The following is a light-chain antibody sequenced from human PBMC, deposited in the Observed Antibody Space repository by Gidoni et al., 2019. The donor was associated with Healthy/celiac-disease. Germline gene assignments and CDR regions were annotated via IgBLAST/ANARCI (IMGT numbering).Light chain of an antibody. Sequence: DIVMTQSPDSLAVSLGERATINCKSSQSVLYSSNNKNYLAWYQQKPGQPPKLLIYWASTRESGVPDRFSGSGSGTDFTLTISSLQAEDVAVHYCQQYWTFGGGTKVEIK. CDR2: WAS. CDR1: QSVLYSSNNKNY. V-gene: IGKV4-1*01. J-gene: IGKJ4*01. CDR3: QQYWT.